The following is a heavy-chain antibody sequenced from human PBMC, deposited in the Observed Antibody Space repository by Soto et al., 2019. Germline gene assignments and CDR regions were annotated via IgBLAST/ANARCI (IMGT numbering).Heavy chain of an antibody. CDR1: GYTFTSYG. V-gene: IGHV1-18*01. D-gene: IGHD3-10*01. CDR3: ARDTGLYYGSGSYYHLFDY. J-gene: IGHJ4*02. CDR2: ISAYNGNT. Sequence: QVQLVQSGAEVKKPGASVKVSCKASGYTFTSYGISWVRQAPGQGLEWMGWISAYNGNTNYAQKLQGRVTMTTDTSTSTAYMELRSLRCNDTAVYYCARDTGLYYGSGSYYHLFDYWGQGTLVPVSS.